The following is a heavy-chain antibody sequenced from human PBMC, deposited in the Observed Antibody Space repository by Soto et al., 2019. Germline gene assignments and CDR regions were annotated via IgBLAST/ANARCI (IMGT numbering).Heavy chain of an antibody. J-gene: IGHJ6*02. CDR1: GFTFSSYG. Sequence: QVQLVESGGGVVQPGRSLRLSCAASGFTFSSYGMHWVRQAPGKGLEWVAVISYDGSNKYYADSVKGRFTISRDNSKNTLYLQMNSLRAEDTAVFYCAKDLPSYYDIFTGFSSTNLYYYYGMDVWGQGTTVPVSS. V-gene: IGHV3-30*18. CDR3: AKDLPSYYDIFTGFSSTNLYYYYGMDV. CDR2: ISYDGSNK. D-gene: IGHD3-9*01.